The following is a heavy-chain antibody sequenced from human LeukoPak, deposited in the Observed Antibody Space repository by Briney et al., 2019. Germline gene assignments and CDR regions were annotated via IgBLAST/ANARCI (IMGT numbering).Heavy chain of an antibody. CDR1: GGSITNTNY. D-gene: IGHD2-15*01. Sequence: PSGTLSLTCGVSGGSITNTNYWTWVRQPPGKGLELIGEVNLQGSTNYNPSLMGRVAISVDPSENHIPLQLTSVTAADTAVYYCASTHCSGDSCYSGGWFDPWGQGTLVTVSS. V-gene: IGHV4-4*02. J-gene: IGHJ5*02. CDR3: ASTHCSGDSCYSGGWFDP. CDR2: VNLQGST.